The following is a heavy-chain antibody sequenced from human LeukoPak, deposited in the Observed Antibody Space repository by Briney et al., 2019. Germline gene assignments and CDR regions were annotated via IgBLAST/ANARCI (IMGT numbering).Heavy chain of an antibody. CDR1: GFTFSSYE. CDR3: AKGPRSGWSLLYFDY. Sequence: GGSLRLSCAAPGFTFSSYEMNWVRQAPGKGLEWVSAISGSGGSTYYADSVKGRFTISRDNSKNTLYLQMNSLRAEDTAVYYCAKGPRSGWSLLYFDYWGQGTLVTVSS. V-gene: IGHV3-23*01. J-gene: IGHJ4*02. D-gene: IGHD6-19*01. CDR2: ISGSGGST.